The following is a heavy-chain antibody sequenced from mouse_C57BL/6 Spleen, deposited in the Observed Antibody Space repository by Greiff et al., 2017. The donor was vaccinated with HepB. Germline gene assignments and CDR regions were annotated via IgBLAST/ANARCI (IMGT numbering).Heavy chain of an antibody. CDR1: GYTFTDYY. D-gene: IGHD2-5*01. Sequence: EVQLQQSGPVLVKPGASVKMSCKASGYTFTDYYMNWVKQSHGKSLEWIGVINPYNGGTSYNQKFKGKATLTVDKSSSTAYMELNSLTSEDSAVYYCARYDYSNYFDYWGQGTTLTVSS. V-gene: IGHV1-19*01. CDR3: ARYDYSNYFDY. J-gene: IGHJ2*01. CDR2: INPYNGGT.